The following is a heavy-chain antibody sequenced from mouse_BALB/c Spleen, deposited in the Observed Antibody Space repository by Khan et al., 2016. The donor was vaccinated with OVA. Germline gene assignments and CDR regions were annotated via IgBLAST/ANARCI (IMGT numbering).Heavy chain of an antibody. V-gene: IGHV5-17*02. D-gene: IGHD1-1*01. CDR2: ISSDSSTI. CDR1: GFTFTSYG. Sequence: EVQVVESGGDLVKPGGSLNLSCEASGFTFTSYGMHWIRQAPEKGLEWVAYISSDSSTIYYADTVKGRFTISRDNPKNTLFLQMTSLRSGDTAMYFCATSYFYGYYFDYWGQGTTLTVSS. CDR3: ATSYFYGYYFDY. J-gene: IGHJ2*01.